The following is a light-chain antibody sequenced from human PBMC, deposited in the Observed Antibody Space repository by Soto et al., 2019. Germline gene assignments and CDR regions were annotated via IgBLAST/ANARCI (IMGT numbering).Light chain of an antibody. J-gene: IGLJ1*01. Sequence: QSVLTQPASVGGSPGQSITISCTGTSSDVGGYNFVSWYQQYPGRAPNVMIYDVSNRPSGVSNRFYGSKSGNPASLTISALQAEDEADYYCNSYSSSATYVFGTGTKVTV. CDR2: DVS. CDR1: SSDVGGYNF. CDR3: NSYSSSATYV. V-gene: IGLV2-14*03.